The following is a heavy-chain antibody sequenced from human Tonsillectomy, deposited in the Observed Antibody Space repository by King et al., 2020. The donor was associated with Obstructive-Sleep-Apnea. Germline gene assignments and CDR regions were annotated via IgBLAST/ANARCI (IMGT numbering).Heavy chain of an antibody. CDR1: GGSISSYY. J-gene: IGHJ4*02. V-gene: IGHV4-59*01. Sequence: PLQESGPGLVKPSETLSLICTVSGGSISSYYWSWIRQPPGKGLEWIGYIYNSGSTIHTPSLKSRVTISVDTSKNQFSLKLRSVSAADTAVYYCAGESGGNSPFDFWGQGILVTVSS. CDR2: IYNSGST. D-gene: IGHD4-23*01. CDR3: AGESGGNSPFDF.